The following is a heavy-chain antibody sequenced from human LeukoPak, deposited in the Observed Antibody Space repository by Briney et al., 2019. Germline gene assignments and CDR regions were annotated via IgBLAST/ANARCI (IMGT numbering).Heavy chain of an antibody. J-gene: IGHJ4*02. CDR2: IRWSTGSV. V-gene: IGHV3-9*01. Sequence: GGSLRLSCAASGFPFDDYAMHWVRQAPGKGLEWVSGIRWSTGSVGYADSVRGRFTISRDKAKNSLYLQMNSLRAEDTALYYCVKDFGQTTAAIAYWGQGTLVTVSS. D-gene: IGHD2-2*01. CDR1: GFPFDDYA. CDR3: VKDFGQTTAAIAY.